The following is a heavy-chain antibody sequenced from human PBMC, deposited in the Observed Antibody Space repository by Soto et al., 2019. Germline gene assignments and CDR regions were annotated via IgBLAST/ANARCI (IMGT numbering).Heavy chain of an antibody. V-gene: IGHV4-4*02. CDR2: VYHTGSV. J-gene: IGHJ5*02. CDR1: GGSVSSNNW. D-gene: IGHD1-26*01. CDR3: AKSWELRRFFAT. Sequence: QVLLQESGPGLVKPSGTLSLTCAVSGGSVSSNNWWTWFRQPPGKGLEWIGEVYHTGSVTYNPSLASRVTISVDKSNNYFSLTLTSVTAADTAVYYCAKSWELRRFFATWGQGSLVTVSS.